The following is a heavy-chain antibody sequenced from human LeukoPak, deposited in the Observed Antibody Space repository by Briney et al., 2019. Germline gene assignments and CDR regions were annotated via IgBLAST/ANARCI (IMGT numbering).Heavy chain of an antibody. CDR1: GFTFSSYG. J-gene: IGHJ6*02. V-gene: IGHV3-30*18. CDR2: ISYDGSNK. Sequence: GGSLRLSCAASGFTFSSYGMHWVRQAPGKGLEWVAVISYDGSNKYYADSVKGRFTISRDNSKNTLYLQMNNLRAEDTAVYYCAKDLDPPPYYDFWSGYYYGMDVWGQGTTVTVSS. D-gene: IGHD3-3*01. CDR3: AKDLDPPPYYDFWSGYYYGMDV.